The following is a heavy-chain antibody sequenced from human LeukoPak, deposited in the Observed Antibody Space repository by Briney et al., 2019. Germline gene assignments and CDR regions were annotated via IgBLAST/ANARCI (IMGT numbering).Heavy chain of an antibody. CDR1: GFTFSSYA. CDR3: ASGDYGDYAGGY. CDR2: ISYDGSNK. J-gene: IGHJ4*02. V-gene: IGHV3-30-3*01. D-gene: IGHD4-17*01. Sequence: GGSLRLSCAASGFTFSSYAMHWVRQAPGKGLEWVAVISYDGSNKYYADSVKGRFTISRDNSKNTLYLQMNSLRAEDTAVYYCASGDYGDYAGGYWGQGTLVTDSS.